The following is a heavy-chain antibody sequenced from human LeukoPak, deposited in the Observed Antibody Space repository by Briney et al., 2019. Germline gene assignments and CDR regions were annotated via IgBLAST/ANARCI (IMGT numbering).Heavy chain of an antibody. CDR3: ARPHRRIAAAGTKGGNWFDP. CDR1: GGSISSSSYY. D-gene: IGHD6-13*01. Sequence: SETLSLTCTVSGGSISSSSYYWGWIRQPPGKGLEWIGSIYYSGSTYYNPSLKSAVTISVDTSKNQFSLKLSSVTAADTAVYHCARPHRRIAAAGTKGGNWFDPWGQGTLVTVSS. V-gene: IGHV4-39*01. CDR2: IYYSGST. J-gene: IGHJ5*02.